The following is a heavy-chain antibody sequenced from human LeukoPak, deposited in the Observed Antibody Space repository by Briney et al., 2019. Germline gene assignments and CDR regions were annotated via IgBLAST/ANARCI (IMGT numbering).Heavy chain of an antibody. D-gene: IGHD3-10*01. CDR1: GYTFTSYG. CDR3: ARDHTMVRGVIYYYGMDV. Sequence: ASVKVSCKASGYTFTSYGISWVRQAPGQGLEWMGWISAYNGNTNYAQKLQGRVTMTTDTSTSTAYMELRSLRSDDTAVYYCARDHTMVRGVIYYYGMDVWGQGTTVTVSS. J-gene: IGHJ6*02. CDR2: ISAYNGNT. V-gene: IGHV1-18*01.